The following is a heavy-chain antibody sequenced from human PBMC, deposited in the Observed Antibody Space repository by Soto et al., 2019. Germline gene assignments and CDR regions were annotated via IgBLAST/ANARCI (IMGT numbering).Heavy chain of an antibody. J-gene: IGHJ4*02. CDR2: ISAYNGNT. CDR3: ARDCSTSSCLYGVDC. D-gene: IGHD2-2*01. V-gene: IGHV1-18*01. Sequence: ASVKVSCTASGYTFTSYGISWVRQAPGQGLEWMGWISAYNGNTDYAQSLQGRVTMTADASTSTAYMELRSLRSDDTAVYFCARDCSTSSCLYGVDCWGQGTLVTVSS. CDR1: GYTFTSYG.